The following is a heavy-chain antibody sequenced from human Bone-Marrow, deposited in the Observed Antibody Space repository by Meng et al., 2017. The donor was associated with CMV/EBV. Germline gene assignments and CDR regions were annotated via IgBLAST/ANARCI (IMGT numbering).Heavy chain of an antibody. CDR2: ISNSGST. V-gene: IGHV4-31*02. D-gene: IGHD5/OR15-5a*01. Sequence: RQGPGEGLEWIAYISNSGSTYYNTSRKSRVNISVETSKNQFSLKLNSVTAADTAVYYCARGSVYLRAPPRYYFDYWGLGTLVTVSS. CDR3: ARGSVYLRAPPRYYFDY. J-gene: IGHJ4*02.